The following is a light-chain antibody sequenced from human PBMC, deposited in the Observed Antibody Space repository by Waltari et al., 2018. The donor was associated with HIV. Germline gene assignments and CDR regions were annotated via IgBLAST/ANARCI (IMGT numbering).Light chain of an antibody. J-gene: IGLJ2*01. CDR1: SSAGGSSTS. CDR2: DVS. V-gene: IGLV2-11*01. CDR3: CSYAGTYTFVV. Sequence: QSAMPQPHSLYGPPGHSITISCTGTSSAGGSSTSVSWYQHHPGKGPNHILHDVSERPSGVPDRFSGSKSGNTASLTISGLQAEDEADYYCCSYAGTYTFVVFGGGTKLTVL.